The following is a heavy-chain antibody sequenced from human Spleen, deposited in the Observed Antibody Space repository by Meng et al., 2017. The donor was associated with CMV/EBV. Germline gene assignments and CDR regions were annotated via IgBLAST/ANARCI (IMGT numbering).Heavy chain of an antibody. D-gene: IGHD2/OR15-2a*01. V-gene: IGHV3-21*01. CDR1: GFTFSSYS. CDR3: ARGQNTNNYFDI. CDR2: ISSRSYI. Sequence: GESLKISCAASGFTFSSYSMNWVRQAPGNGLEWVSSISSRSYIYYADSVKGRFTISRDNAKNSLYLQMSNLSVEDTAVYYCARGQNTNNYFDIRGQGALVTVSS. J-gene: IGHJ4*02.